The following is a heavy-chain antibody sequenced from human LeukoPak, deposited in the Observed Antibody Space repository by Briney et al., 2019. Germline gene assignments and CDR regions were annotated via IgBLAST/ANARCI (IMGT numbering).Heavy chain of an antibody. J-gene: IGHJ4*02. CDR1: RFTFSRYW. D-gene: IGHD6-19*01. Sequence: GGSLRLSCAASRFTFSRYWMSWVRQAPGKGLERVANIKQDGSRKYYVDSVKGRFTISRDNAKNSLSLQMNSLRAEDTAVYYCARETPDSSGWDWGQGTLVTVSS. CDR2: IKQDGSRK. V-gene: IGHV3-7*01. CDR3: ARETPDSSGWD.